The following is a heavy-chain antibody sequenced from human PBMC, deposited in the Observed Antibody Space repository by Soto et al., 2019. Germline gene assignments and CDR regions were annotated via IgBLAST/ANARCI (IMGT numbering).Heavy chain of an antibody. D-gene: IGHD2-2*01. J-gene: IGHJ1*01. CDR1: GYTLTELS. V-gene: IGHV1-24*01. CDR3: ATPGGYCSSTSCEH. Sequence: ASVKVSCKVSGYTLTELSMHWVRQAPGKGLEWMGGFDPVDGETIYAQKFQGRVTMTEDTSTDTAYMELSSLRSEDTAVYYCATPGGYCSSTSCEHWGQGTLVTVSS. CDR2: FDPVDGET.